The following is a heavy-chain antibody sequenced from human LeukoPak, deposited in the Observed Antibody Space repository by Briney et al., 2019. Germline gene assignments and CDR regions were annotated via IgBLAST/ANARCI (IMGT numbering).Heavy chain of an antibody. CDR3: ARIGSHGSSGRGGP. D-gene: IGHD3-10*01. V-gene: IGHV1-69*13. Sequence: APVKVSCKASGGTFSSYAISWVRQAPGQGLEWMGGIIPIFGTANYAQKFQGRVTITADESTSTAYMELSSLRSEDTAVYYCARIGSHGSSGRGGPWGQGTLVTVSS. CDR2: IIPIFGTA. J-gene: IGHJ5*02. CDR1: GGTFSSYA.